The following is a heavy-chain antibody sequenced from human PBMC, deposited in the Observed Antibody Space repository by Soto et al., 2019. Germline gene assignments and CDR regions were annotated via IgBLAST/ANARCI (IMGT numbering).Heavy chain of an antibody. V-gene: IGHV4-31*03. CDR3: ARDCRLAVTGTGGFDY. CDR1: DSYISRGGYY. D-gene: IGHD6-19*01. J-gene: IGHJ4*02. Sequence: SDTLSLTCTVADSYISRGGYYWSWHRQHPGKGLEWIGYIYDGGSTYYNPSLKSRVTISVDTSKNQFSLKLSSVTAADTAVYYCARDCRLAVTGTGGFDYWGQGTLVTVSS. CDR2: IYDGGST.